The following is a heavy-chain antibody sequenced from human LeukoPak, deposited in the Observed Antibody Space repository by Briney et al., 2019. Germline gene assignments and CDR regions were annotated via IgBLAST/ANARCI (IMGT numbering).Heavy chain of an antibody. CDR3: AREIAAAGTLYDAFDI. CDR1: GGTFSNYA. J-gene: IGHJ3*02. V-gene: IGHV1-69*05. D-gene: IGHD6-13*01. CDR2: IIPIFGTA. Sequence: RASVKVSCKASGGTFSNYAISWVRQAPGQGLEWMGGIIPIFGTANYAQKFQGRVTITTDESTSTAYMELSSLRSEDTAVYYCAREIAAAGTLYDAFDIWGQGTMVTVSS.